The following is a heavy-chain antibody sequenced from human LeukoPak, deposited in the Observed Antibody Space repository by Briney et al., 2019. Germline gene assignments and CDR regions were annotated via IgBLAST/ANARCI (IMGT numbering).Heavy chain of an antibody. Sequence: PSETLSLTCTVSGGSISSSSYYWGWIRQPPGKGLEWIGSIYYSGSTYYNPSLKSRVTISVDTSKNQFSLKLSSVTAADTAVYYCAGDDSSSSTLSFDYWGQGTLVTVSS. J-gene: IGHJ4*02. CDR3: AGDDSSSSTLSFDY. CDR1: GGSISSSSYY. CDR2: IYYSGST. V-gene: IGHV4-39*07. D-gene: IGHD6-13*01.